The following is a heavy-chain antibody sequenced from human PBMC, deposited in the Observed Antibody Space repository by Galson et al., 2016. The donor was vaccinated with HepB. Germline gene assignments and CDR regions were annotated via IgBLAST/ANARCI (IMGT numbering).Heavy chain of an antibody. D-gene: IGHD6-6*01. J-gene: IGHJ5*02. Sequence: SLRLSCAASGFTFSDYGMHWVRQAPGKGLEWVAGISKDGIKKDYADAVKGRFTISRDYSKAMVYLQMSSLRVEDTAVYYCAKDLVFAWGQGTLVTVSS. CDR1: GFTFSDYG. V-gene: IGHV3-30*18. CDR3: AKDLVFA. CDR2: ISKDGIKK.